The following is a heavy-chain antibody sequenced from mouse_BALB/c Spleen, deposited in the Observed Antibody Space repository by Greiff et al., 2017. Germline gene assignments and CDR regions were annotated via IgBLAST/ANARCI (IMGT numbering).Heavy chain of an antibody. Sequence: QVQLQQPGAELVRPGDSVKLSCKASGYTFTSNWMNWVKQRPEQGLEWIGRIAPYDSETHYNQKFKDKAILTVDKSSRTAYMQLSSLTSEDSAVYSCARPSSGSYAMDYWGQGTSVTVSS. D-gene: IGHD3-1*01. V-gene: IGHV1-52*01. CDR3: ARPSSGSYAMDY. CDR2: IAPYDSET. CDR1: GYTFTSNW. J-gene: IGHJ4*01.